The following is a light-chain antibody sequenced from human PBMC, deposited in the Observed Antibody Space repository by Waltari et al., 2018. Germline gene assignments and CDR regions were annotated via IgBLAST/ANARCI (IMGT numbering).Light chain of an antibody. Sequence: SSELTQDPGVSVALGQTAPTHCSGDVLAANYVRWFQQKPGQAPTLILYKDTERPSGIPERFSGSSSGSTVTLTIRGALLEDEADYHCHAAADNNWFFGGGTKLTVL. CDR1: VLAANY. V-gene: IGLV3-27*01. J-gene: IGLJ2*01. CDR2: KDT. CDR3: HAAADNNWF.